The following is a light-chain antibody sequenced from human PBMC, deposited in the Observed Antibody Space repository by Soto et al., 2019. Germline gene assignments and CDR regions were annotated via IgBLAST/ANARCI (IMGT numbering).Light chain of an antibody. Sequence: QSVLTQPRSVSGSPGQSVTISCTGTSSDVGGYNYVSWYQQHPGKAPKLMIYDVSKRPSGVPDSFSGSKSGNTASLTISGLQAEDGADYYCCSYAGSYTFVVFGGGTKLTVL. J-gene: IGLJ2*01. CDR2: DVS. CDR3: CSYAGSYTFVV. V-gene: IGLV2-11*01. CDR1: SSDVGGYNY.